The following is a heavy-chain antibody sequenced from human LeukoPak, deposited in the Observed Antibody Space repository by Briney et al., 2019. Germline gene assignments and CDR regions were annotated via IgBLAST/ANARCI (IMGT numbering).Heavy chain of an antibody. CDR3: ARSGSYHNNFDY. CDR1: GGSVGIGTYY. Sequence: PSETLSLTCTVSGGSVGIGTYYWGWIRQPPGKGLEWIGYIYYSGSTNYNPSLKSRVTISVDTSKNQFSLKLNSVTAADTAVYYCARSGSYHNNFDYWGQGTLVTVSS. V-gene: IGHV4-61*01. CDR2: IYYSGST. D-gene: IGHD1-26*01. J-gene: IGHJ4*02.